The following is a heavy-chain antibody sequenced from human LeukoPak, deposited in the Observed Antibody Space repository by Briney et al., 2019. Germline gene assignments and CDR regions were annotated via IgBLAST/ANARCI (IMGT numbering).Heavy chain of an antibody. D-gene: IGHD3-16*01. Sequence: GASVKVSCKTSGENFRTSGISWVRQAPGQGLEWLGGIVPIFGIPSYAQNFQGRVMIVADESTRTVYLEVRNLRSEDTAVFFCARGLGEVPLDYWGQGSLVTVSS. CDR2: IVPIFGIP. V-gene: IGHV1-69*13. CDR3: ARGLGEVPLDY. J-gene: IGHJ4*02. CDR1: GENFRTSG.